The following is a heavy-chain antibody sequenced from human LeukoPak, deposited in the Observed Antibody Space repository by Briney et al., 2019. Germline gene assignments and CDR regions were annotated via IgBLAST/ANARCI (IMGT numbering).Heavy chain of an antibody. CDR1: GGSIGSYY. CDR3: ASMEESSGYFDY. V-gene: IGHV4-59*01. CDR2: IYYSGST. Sequence: SETLSLTCTVSGGSIGSYYWSWIRQPPGKGLEWIGYIYYSGSTNYNPSLKSRVTISVDTSRNQFSLKLSSVTAADTAVYYCASMEESSGYFDYWGQGTLVTVSS. D-gene: IGHD3-16*01. J-gene: IGHJ4*02.